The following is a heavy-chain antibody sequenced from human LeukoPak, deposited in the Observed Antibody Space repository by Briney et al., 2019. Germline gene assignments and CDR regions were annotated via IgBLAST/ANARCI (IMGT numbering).Heavy chain of an antibody. V-gene: IGHV1-2*02. Sequence: ASVKVSCKASGYTFTGYYMHWVRQAPGQGHEWMGWINPNSGGTNYAQKFQGRVTMTRDTSISTAYMDLSRLRSDDTAVYYCGPSSAWWYYFDYLGQGTLVTVSS. J-gene: IGHJ4*02. CDR3: GPSSAWWYYFDY. D-gene: IGHD6-19*01. CDR1: GYTFTGYY. CDR2: INPNSGGT.